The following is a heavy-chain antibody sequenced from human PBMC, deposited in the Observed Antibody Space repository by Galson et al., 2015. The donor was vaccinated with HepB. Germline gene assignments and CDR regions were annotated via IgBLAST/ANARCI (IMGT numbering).Heavy chain of an antibody. J-gene: IGHJ4*02. D-gene: IGHD3-22*01. CDR3: AKLDSSGCS. V-gene: IGHV3-33*03. Sequence: SLRLSCAPSGFIFRNYGMHWVRQAPGKGLEWVAVIWYDGRDQKYADSVRGRFTISRDNSRNTLYLQMSSLRVEDTALYYCAKLDSSGCSWGQGALVTVSS. CDR1: GFIFRNYG. CDR2: IWYDGRDQ.